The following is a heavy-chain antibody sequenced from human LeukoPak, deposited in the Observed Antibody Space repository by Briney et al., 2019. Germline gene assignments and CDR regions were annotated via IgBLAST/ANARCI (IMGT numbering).Heavy chain of an antibody. Sequence: PSETLSLTCTVAGDFITAYYWSWIRQPPGKGLEWIGYVYYTGSTEYNPSLRSRVTISLDLSKHQFSLKLTSVTAADTAVYYCARSQARLGWFDPWGQGALVTVSS. CDR2: VYYTGST. D-gene: IGHD6-19*01. CDR1: GDFITAYY. V-gene: IGHV4-59*12. J-gene: IGHJ5*02. CDR3: ARSQARLGWFDP.